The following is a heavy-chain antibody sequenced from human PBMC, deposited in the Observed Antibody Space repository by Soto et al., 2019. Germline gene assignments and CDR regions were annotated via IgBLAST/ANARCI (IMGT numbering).Heavy chain of an antibody. Sequence: GGSLRLSCAASGFTFSSYAMSWVRQAPGKGLEWVSAISGSGGSTYYADSVKGRFTISRGNSKNTLYLQMNSLRAEDTAVYYYAKCCIAAAGDDSFDYWGQGTLVTVSS. D-gene: IGHD6-13*01. J-gene: IGHJ4*02. V-gene: IGHV3-23*01. CDR2: ISGSGGST. CDR3: AKCCIAAAGDDSFDY. CDR1: GFTFSSYA.